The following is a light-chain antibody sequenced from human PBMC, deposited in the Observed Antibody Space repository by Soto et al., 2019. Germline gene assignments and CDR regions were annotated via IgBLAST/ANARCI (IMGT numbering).Light chain of an antibody. CDR2: EGS. J-gene: IGLJ2*01. CDR1: SSDVGSYNL. Sequence: QSVLTQSASVSGSPGQSITISCTGTSSDVGSYNLVSWYQQHPGKAPKLMIYEGSKRPSGVSNRFSGSKSGNTASLTISGLQAEDEADYYCCSYAGSSTFHVVFGGGTQLTVL. CDR3: CSYAGSSTFHVV. V-gene: IGLV2-23*03.